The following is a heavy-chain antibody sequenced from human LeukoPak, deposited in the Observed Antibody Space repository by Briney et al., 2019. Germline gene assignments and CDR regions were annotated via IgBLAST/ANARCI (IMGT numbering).Heavy chain of an antibody. CDR1: GFTFSSSW. J-gene: IGHJ4*02. V-gene: IGHV3-74*01. CDR3: ASSSGWLIDN. D-gene: IGHD6-19*01. CDR2: INSDGSNT. Sequence: GGCLRLSCAASGFTFSSSWMHWVRQAPGKGPMWVSRINSDGSNTFSADFVKGRFTISRDNAKNTLYLQMNSLRAEDTAVYYCASSSGWLIDNWGQGTLVTVSS.